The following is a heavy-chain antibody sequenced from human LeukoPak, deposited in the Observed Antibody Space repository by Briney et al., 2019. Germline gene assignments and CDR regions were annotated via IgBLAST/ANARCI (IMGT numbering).Heavy chain of an antibody. CDR3: ARVGDHYHWYLDV. CDR1: GFSFSTKY. Sequence: PGGSLTLSCEGSGFSFSTKYMNWVRQAPGKGLEWVSILYSGSTTYYTDSVKGRFTVSRDDSKNTLYLHMNSLGVEDTAVYYCARVGDHYHWYLDVWGRGTLVTVSS. CDR2: LYSGSTT. V-gene: IGHV3-53*01. D-gene: IGHD3-10*01. J-gene: IGHJ2*01.